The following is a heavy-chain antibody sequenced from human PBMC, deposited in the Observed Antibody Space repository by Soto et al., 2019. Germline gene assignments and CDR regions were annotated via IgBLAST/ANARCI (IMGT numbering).Heavy chain of an antibody. D-gene: IGHD5-12*01. J-gene: IGHJ4*02. CDR3: ARDDSGWDY. CDR2: ISRGGGTI. Sequence: QTGGSLRLSCAASGFTFSSYEMNWVRQAPGKGLEWVSYISRGGGTIYYADSVKGRFTVSRDNAKNSLYLQMNSLRVEDTAVYYCARDDSGWDYWGQGTLVTVSS. CDR1: GFTFSSYE. V-gene: IGHV3-48*03.